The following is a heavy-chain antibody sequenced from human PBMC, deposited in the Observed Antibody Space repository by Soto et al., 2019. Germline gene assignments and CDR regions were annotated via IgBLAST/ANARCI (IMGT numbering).Heavy chain of an antibody. J-gene: IGHJ4*02. D-gene: IGHD1-1*01. V-gene: IGHV3-30*03. CDR1: GFSFSTFG. CDR2: ISYDGGTK. CDR3: ARDGVSSTDYTWNYGTYFDY. Sequence: GGSLRLSCAASGFSFSTFGMHWVRQAPGKGLEWVAVISYDGGTKYYADSVKGRFAISRDKPKNTLYLQVNSLRPEDTAVYYCARDGVSSTDYTWNYGTYFDYWGPGALVTVSS.